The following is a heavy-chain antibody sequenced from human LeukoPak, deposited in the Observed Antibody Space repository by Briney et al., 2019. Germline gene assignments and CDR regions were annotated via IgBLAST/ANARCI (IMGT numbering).Heavy chain of an antibody. CDR2: INHSGST. J-gene: IGHJ4*02. D-gene: IGHD4-23*01. Sequence: SETLSLTCAVYGGSFSGYYWSWIRQPPGKGLEWIGEINHSGSTNYNPSLKSRVTISVDTSKNQFSLKLSSVTAADTAVYYCARGTVVDYWGQGTRVTVSS. CDR1: GGSFSGYY. V-gene: IGHV4-34*01. CDR3: ARGTVVDY.